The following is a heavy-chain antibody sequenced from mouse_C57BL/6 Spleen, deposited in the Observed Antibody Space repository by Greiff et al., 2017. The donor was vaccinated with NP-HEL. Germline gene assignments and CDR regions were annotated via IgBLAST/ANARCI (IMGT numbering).Heavy chain of an antibody. CDR1: GYTFTSYW. V-gene: IGHV1-64*01. Sequence: VQLQQPGAELVKPGASVKLSCKASGYTFTSYWMHWVKQRPGQGLEWIGMIHPNSGSTNYNEKFKSKATLTVDKSSSTAYMQLSSLTSEDSAVYYCARWEYYGSGDYWGQGTTLTVSS. J-gene: IGHJ2*01. D-gene: IGHD1-1*01. CDR3: ARWEYYGSGDY. CDR2: IHPNSGST.